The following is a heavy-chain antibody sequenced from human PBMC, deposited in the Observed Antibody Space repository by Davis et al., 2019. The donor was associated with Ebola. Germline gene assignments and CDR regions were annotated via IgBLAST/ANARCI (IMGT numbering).Heavy chain of an antibody. CDR2: IWYEGTDG. CDR3: AREEGSSRWQNNWFDY. J-gene: IGHJ5*01. CDR1: GFSFDAYA. Sequence: GGSLRLSCEASGFSFDAYAMHWVRQAPGKGLEWVSSIWYEGTDGNYADSVRGRFIISRDDSKNALYLQMNSLRVEGTAIYYCAREEGSSRWQNNWFDYWGQGTLVTVSS. D-gene: IGHD2-2*01. V-gene: IGHV3-33*08.